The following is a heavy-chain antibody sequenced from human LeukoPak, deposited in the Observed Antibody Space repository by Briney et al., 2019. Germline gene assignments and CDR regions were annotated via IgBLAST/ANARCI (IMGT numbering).Heavy chain of an antibody. CDR3: ARALSPFDY. V-gene: IGHV3-30-3*01. CDR2: ISYDGSNK. J-gene: IGHJ4*02. CDR1: GFTFRSYA. Sequence: GRSLRLSCAASGFTFRSYAMHWVRQAPGKGLEWVAVISYDGSNKYYADSVKGRFTISRDNSKNTLYLQMNSLRAEDTAVYYCARALSPFDYWGQGTLVTVSS.